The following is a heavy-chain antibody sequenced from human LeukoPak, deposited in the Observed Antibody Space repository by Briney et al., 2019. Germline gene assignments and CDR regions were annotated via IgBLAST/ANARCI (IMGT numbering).Heavy chain of an antibody. CDR2: IYHSGST. CDR3: ARLSIAARPGQFDY. J-gene: IGHJ4*02. CDR1: GGSISSGGYY. D-gene: IGHD6-6*01. Sequence: SETLSLTCTVSGGSISSGGYYWSWIRQPPGKGLEWIGYIYHSGSTYYNPSLKSRVTISVDRSKNQFSLKLSSVTAADTAVYYCARLSIAARPGQFDYWGQGTLVTGSS. V-gene: IGHV4-30-2*01.